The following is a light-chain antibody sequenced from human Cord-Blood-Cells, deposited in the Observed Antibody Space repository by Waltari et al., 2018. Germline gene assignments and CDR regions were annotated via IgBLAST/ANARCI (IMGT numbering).Light chain of an antibody. V-gene: IGLV2-23*02. CDR3: CSYAGSYV. CDR2: EVS. J-gene: IGLJ1*01. CDR1: SSDVGSYNL. Sequence: QSALTQPASVSGSPVQSITISCTGTSSDVGSYNLVSWYQQHPGKAPNLMIYEVSKRPSGVSNRFSGSKSGNTASLTISGLQAEDEADYYCCSYAGSYVFGTGTKVTVL.